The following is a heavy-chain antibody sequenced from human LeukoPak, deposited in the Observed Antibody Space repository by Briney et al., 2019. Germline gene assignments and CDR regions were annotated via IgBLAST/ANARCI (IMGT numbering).Heavy chain of an antibody. CDR3: AATIGYCSSTSCWGSYRYFDY. D-gene: IGHD2-2*01. CDR1: GYTFTSYA. J-gene: IGHJ4*02. V-gene: IGHV7-4-1*02. Sequence: ASVKVSCEASGYTFTSYAMNWVRQAPGQGLEWMGWINTNTGNPTYAQGFTGRFVFSLDTSVSTAYLQISSLKAEDTAVYYCAATIGYCSSTSCWGSYRYFDYWGQGTLVTVSS. CDR2: INTNTGNP.